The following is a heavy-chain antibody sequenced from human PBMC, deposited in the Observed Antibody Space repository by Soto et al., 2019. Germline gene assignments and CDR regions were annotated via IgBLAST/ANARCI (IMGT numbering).Heavy chain of an antibody. Sequence: QVQLVESGGGVVQPGRSLRLSCAASGFTFSSYGMHWVRQAPGKGLEWVAVIWYDGSNKYYADSVKGRFTISRDNSKNTLYLQMNSLRAEDTAVYYCARVHYVYTAMETKAFDYWGQGTLVTVSS. CDR1: GFTFSSYG. V-gene: IGHV3-33*01. J-gene: IGHJ4*02. D-gene: IGHD5-18*01. CDR3: ARVHYVYTAMETKAFDY. CDR2: IWYDGSNK.